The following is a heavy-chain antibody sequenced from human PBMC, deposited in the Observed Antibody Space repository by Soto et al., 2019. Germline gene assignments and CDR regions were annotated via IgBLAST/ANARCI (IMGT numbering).Heavy chain of an antibody. CDR2: MNPNSGNT. V-gene: IGHV1-8*01. J-gene: IGHJ5*02. Sequence: ASVKVSCKASGYTFTSYDINWVRQATGQGLEWMGWMNPNSGNTGYAQKFQGRVTMTRNTSISTAYMELSSLRSEDTAVYYCARGSCSGRSCPTQDWFDLSGQGTLVTVSS. D-gene: IGHD2-15*01. CDR3: ARGSCSGRSCPTQDWFDL. CDR1: GYTFTSYD.